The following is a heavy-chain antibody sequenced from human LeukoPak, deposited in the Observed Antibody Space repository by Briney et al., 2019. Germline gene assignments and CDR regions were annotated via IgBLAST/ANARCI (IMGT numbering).Heavy chain of an antibody. CDR2: ISSSSSYI. CDR3: ARDRFYGDYYFDY. Sequence: GGSLRLXCAASGFTFSSYSMNWVRQAPGKGLEWVSSISSSSSYICYADSVKGRFTISRDNAKNSLYLQMNSLRAEDTAVYYCARDRFYGDYYFDYWGQGTLVTVSS. V-gene: IGHV3-21*01. J-gene: IGHJ4*02. CDR1: GFTFSSYS. D-gene: IGHD4-17*01.